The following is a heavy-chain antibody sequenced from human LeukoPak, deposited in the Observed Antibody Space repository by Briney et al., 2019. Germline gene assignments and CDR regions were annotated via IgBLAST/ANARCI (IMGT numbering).Heavy chain of an antibody. CDR1: GYTFITYG. D-gene: IGHD2/OR15-2a*01. Sequence: SVKVSCKASGYTFITYGINWVRQAPGQGLEWMGGIIPIFGTANYAQKFQGRVTISADESTSTAYMELSSLRSDDTAVYYCARDNKTSYSYFMDVWGKGTTVTVSS. V-gene: IGHV1-69*13. J-gene: IGHJ6*03. CDR2: IIPIFGTA. CDR3: ARDNKTSYSYFMDV.